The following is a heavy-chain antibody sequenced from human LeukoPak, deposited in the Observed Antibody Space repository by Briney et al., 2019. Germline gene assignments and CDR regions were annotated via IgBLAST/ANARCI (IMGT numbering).Heavy chain of an antibody. V-gene: IGHV3-74*01. Sequence: GGSLRLSCAASGFTFSSYWMDWVRQAPGRGLVWVSRISSDGSSTIYADSVKGRFTISRDNAKNTLYLQMNSLRAEDTAVYYCARDWGGYGPTSHDYWGQGTLVTVSS. J-gene: IGHJ4*02. CDR2: ISSDGSST. D-gene: IGHD3-16*01. CDR1: GFTFSSYW. CDR3: ARDWGGYGPTSHDY.